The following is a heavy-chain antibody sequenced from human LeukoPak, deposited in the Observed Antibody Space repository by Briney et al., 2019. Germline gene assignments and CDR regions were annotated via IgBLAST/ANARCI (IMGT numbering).Heavy chain of an antibody. CDR3: ARMDYSDQFFQH. D-gene: IGHD4-17*01. CDR1: GFTFSSYA. CDR2: ISKNGDST. Sequence: SGGSLRLSCAASGFTFSSYAMHWIRQAPGKGLEYVSAISKNGDSTFHAISVKGRFTISRDNSKNTLYLQMGSLRPEDMAVYYCARMDYSDQFFQHWGQGSLVTVPS. J-gene: IGHJ1*01. V-gene: IGHV3-64*01.